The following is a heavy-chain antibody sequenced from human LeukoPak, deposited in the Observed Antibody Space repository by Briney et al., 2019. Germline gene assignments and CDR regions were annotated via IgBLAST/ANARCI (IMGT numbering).Heavy chain of an antibody. J-gene: IGHJ3*02. D-gene: IGHD6-19*01. Sequence: SLRLSCAASGFTLADYTMPWVGQAPGKGLEGVSGSSWNSGSIGYADSVRGRFTITRDDANNSLYLQMNSLRAEDTALYYCAKAKGAVADKDAFDIWGQGTMVTVSS. V-gene: IGHV3-9*01. CDR1: GFTLADYT. CDR3: AKAKGAVADKDAFDI. CDR2: SSWNSGSI.